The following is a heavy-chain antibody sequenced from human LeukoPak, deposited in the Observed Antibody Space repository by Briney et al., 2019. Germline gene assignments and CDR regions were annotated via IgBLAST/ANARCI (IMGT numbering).Heavy chain of an antibody. D-gene: IGHD2-2*01. CDR1: GFTFSSYS. Sequence: PGGSLRLSCAASGFTFSSYSMNWVRQAPGKGLEWVSSISSSSSYIYYADSVKGRFTISRDNAKNSLYLQMNSLRAEDTAVYYCAKPYQLLHYYSYMDVWGKGTTVTVSS. CDR3: AKPYQLLHYYSYMDV. CDR2: ISSSSSYI. V-gene: IGHV3-21*01. J-gene: IGHJ6*03.